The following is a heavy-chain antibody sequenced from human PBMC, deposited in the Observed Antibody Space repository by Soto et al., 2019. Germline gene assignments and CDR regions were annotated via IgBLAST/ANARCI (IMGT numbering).Heavy chain of an antibody. V-gene: IGHV1-69*13. CDR3: ARVLGYCSSTSCYELSYYYYYYGMDV. CDR1: GGTFSSYA. D-gene: IGHD2-2*01. CDR2: IIPIFGTA. J-gene: IGHJ6*02. Sequence: SVKVSCKASGGTFSSYAISWVRQAPGQGLEWMGGIIPIFGTANYAQKFQGRVTITADESTSTAYMELSSLRSEDTAVYYCARVLGYCSSTSCYELSYYYYYYGMDVWGQGTTVTVSS.